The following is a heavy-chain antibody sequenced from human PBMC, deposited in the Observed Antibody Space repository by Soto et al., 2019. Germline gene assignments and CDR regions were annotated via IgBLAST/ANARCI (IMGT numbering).Heavy chain of an antibody. J-gene: IGHJ4*02. CDR3: ARAAYYYDTRPLDY. D-gene: IGHD3-22*01. Sequence: SETLSLTCTVSGGSISSYYWSWIWQPPGKGLEWIGYIYYSGSTNYNPSLKSRVTISVATYKNQFSLTLSPETVAAAVVYYCARAAYYYDTRPLDYWGQETLVTVS. CDR1: GGSISSYY. CDR2: IYYSGST. V-gene: IGHV4-59*01.